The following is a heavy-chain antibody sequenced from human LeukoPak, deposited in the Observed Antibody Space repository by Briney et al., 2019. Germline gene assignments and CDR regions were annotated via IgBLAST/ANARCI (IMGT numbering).Heavy chain of an antibody. CDR1: GGSISSYY. V-gene: IGHV4-59*01. CDR3: ARDNNVDTAMGFDY. CDR2: IYYSGST. J-gene: IGHJ4*02. Sequence: PSETLSLTCTVSGGSISSYYWSWIRHPPGKGLEWIGYIYYSGSTNYNPSLKSRVTISVDTSKNQFSLKLSSVTAADTAVYYCARDNNVDTAMGFDYWGQGTLVTVSS. D-gene: IGHD5-18*01.